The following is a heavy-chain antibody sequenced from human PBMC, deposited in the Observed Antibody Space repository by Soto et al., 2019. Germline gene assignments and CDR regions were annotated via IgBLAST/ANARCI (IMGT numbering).Heavy chain of an antibody. J-gene: IGHJ4*02. Sequence: PSETLSLTCTVSGGSVNSDSYYWSWIRQPPGKGLEWIGYIYYTGRTNYNPSLKSRVIISLDTSRNQFSLKLNSVTAADTAVFYCAREYSNSPEAFDYWGQGALVTVSS. CDR1: GGSVNSDSYY. D-gene: IGHD6-6*01. V-gene: IGHV4-61*01. CDR3: AREYSNSPEAFDY. CDR2: IYYTGRT.